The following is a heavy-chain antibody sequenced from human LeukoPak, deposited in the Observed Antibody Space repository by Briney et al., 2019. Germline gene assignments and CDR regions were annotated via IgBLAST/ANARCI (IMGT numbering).Heavy chain of an antibody. Sequence: PSKTLSLTCTVSGGSISNYYWSWIRQPPGKGLEWIGYILHSGSTTYNPSLKSRVTISLDTSKNQFSLKVTSVTAADTAVYYCARAEMATIDYWGQGTLVTVSS. V-gene: IGHV4-59*08. CDR2: ILHSGST. D-gene: IGHD5-24*01. CDR3: ARAEMATIDY. CDR1: GGSISNYY. J-gene: IGHJ4*02.